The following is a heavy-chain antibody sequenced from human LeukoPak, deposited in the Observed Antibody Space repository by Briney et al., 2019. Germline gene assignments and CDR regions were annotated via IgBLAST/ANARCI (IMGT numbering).Heavy chain of an antibody. Sequence: PGGSLRLSCAASGFXFSSYAISWVRQAPGKGQEWVSAISGSGGSTYYADSVKGRFTISRDNSKNTLYLQMNSLRAEDTAVYYCAKDLTTSPYYFDYWGQGTLVTVSS. J-gene: IGHJ4*02. CDR2: ISGSGGST. D-gene: IGHD1-14*01. CDR3: AKDLTTSPYYFDY. V-gene: IGHV3-23*01. CDR1: GFXFSSYA.